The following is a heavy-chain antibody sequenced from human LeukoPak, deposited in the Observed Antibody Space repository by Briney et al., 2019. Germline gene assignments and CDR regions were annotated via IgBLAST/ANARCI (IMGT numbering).Heavy chain of an antibody. D-gene: IGHD3-22*01. CDR3: ARESYYDSSGSNWFDP. Sequence: SETLSLTCAVYGGSFSGYYWSWTRQPPGKGLEWIGEINHSGSTNYNPSLKSRVTISVDTSKNQFSLKLSSVTAADTAVYYCARESYYDSSGSNWFDPWGQGTLVTVSS. CDR2: INHSGST. J-gene: IGHJ5*02. V-gene: IGHV4-34*01. CDR1: GGSFSGYY.